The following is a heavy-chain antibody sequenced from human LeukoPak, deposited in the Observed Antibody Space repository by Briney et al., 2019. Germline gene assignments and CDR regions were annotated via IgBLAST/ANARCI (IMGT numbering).Heavy chain of an antibody. Sequence: GGSLRLSCAASGNYWMHWVRQVPGKGLVWVSHINSDGSWTSYADSVKGRFTISKDNAKNTVCLQMNSLRAEDTAVYYCVSFYETYWGRGTLVTVSS. CDR3: VSFYETY. CDR2: INSDGSWT. V-gene: IGHV3-74*01. CDR1: GNYW. J-gene: IGHJ4*02. D-gene: IGHD2/OR15-2a*01.